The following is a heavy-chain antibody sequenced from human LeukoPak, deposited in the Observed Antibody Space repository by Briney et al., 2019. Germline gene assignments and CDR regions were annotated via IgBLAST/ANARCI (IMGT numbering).Heavy chain of an antibody. J-gene: IGHJ4*02. CDR1: GFAFSSYS. V-gene: IGHV3-48*01. CDR2: ISSRSATI. CDR3: AKGSDILTGYLDY. Sequence: GGSLRLSCAASGFAFSSYSMNWVRQAPGKGLEWVSYISSRSATIYYADSVKGRFTISRDNSKNTLYLQKNSLRAEDTAVYYCAKGSDILTGYLDYWGQGTLVTVSS. D-gene: IGHD3-9*01.